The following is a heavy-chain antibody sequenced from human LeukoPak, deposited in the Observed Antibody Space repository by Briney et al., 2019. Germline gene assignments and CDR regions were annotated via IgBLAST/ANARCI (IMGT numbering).Heavy chain of an antibody. D-gene: IGHD5-12*01. CDR2: ISYDGSNK. CDR1: GFTFSSYA. CDR3: ARGIDRYSGYDFRKINYFDY. Sequence: QPGGSLRLSCAASGFTFSSYAMHWVRQAPGKGLEWVAVISYDGSNKYYADSVKGRFTISRDNSKNTLYLQMNSLRAEDTAVYYCARGIDRYSGYDFRKINYFDYWGQGTLDTVSS. J-gene: IGHJ4*02. V-gene: IGHV3-30*04.